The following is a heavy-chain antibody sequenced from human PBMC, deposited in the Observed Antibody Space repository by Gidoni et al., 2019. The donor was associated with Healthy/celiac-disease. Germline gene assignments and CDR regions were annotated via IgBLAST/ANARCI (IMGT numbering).Heavy chain of an antibody. V-gene: IGHV3-21*01. Sequence: EVQLVESGGGLVKPGGSLRLSCAASGFTFSSYSMNWVRQAPGKGLEWVSSISSSSSYIYYADSVKGRFTISRDNAKNSLYLQMNSLRAEDTAVYYCARDHAGLVRIGMDVWGQGTTVTVSS. CDR3: ARDHAGLVRIGMDV. CDR2: ISSSSSYI. CDR1: GFTFSSYS. J-gene: IGHJ6*02. D-gene: IGHD6-19*01.